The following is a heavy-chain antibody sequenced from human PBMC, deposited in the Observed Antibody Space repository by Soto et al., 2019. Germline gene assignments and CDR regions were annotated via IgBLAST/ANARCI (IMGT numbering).Heavy chain of an antibody. V-gene: IGHV4-39*01. CDR2: IYYSGST. J-gene: IGHJ4*02. CDR3: ARRSHDYVYALDY. D-gene: IGHD3-16*01. Sequence: SETLSLTCPVSGGSISSSSYYWGWIRQPPGKGLEWIGSIYYSGSTYYNPSLKSRVTISVDTSKNQFSLKLSSVTAADTAVYYCARRSHDYVYALDYWGQGTLVTVSS. CDR1: GGSISSSSYY.